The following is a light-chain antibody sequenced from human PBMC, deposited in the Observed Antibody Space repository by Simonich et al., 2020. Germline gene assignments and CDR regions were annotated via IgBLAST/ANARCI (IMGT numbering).Light chain of an antibody. Sequence: IQMTQSPSTLSASVGDRVTITYRASQSISSCLAWYQQKPGKAPQLLIYAASSLQSGVPSRFSGSGSDTDFTLTISSLQPEDFATYYCLQDYNYPYTFGQGTKLEIK. CDR1: QSISSC. CDR3: LQDYNYPYT. V-gene: IGKV1-6*01. CDR2: AAS. J-gene: IGKJ2*01.